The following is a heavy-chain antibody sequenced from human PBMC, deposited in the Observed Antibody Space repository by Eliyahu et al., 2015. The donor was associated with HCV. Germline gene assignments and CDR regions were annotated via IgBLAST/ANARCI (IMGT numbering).Heavy chain of an antibody. CDR3: ARTQGGWFDP. CDR1: GYTFTSYY. D-gene: IGHD3-16*01. V-gene: IGHV1-46*01. J-gene: IGHJ5*02. Sequence: QVQLVQSGAEVKKPGASVKVSCXASGYTFTSYYXXWVRQAPGQGLEWMGIINPSGGSTSYAQKFQGRVTMTRDTSTSTVYMELSSLRSEDTAVYYCARTQGGWFDPWGQGTLVTVSS. CDR2: INPSGGST.